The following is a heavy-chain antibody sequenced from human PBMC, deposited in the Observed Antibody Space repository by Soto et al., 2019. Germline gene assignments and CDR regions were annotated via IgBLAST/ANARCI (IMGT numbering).Heavy chain of an antibody. V-gene: IGHV3-23*01. J-gene: IGHJ4*02. CDR1: GFTFSSYS. CDR2: ISGSGGTT. D-gene: IGHD3-22*01. CDR3: AKDKREITYYYDSSGYPGY. Sequence: GGSLRLSCAASGFTFSSYSMNWVRQAPGKGLEWVSSISGSGGTTYYADSVKGRFTISRDNSKNTLYLQMNSLRAEDTAVYYCAKDKREITYYYDSSGYPGYWGQGTLVTVSS.